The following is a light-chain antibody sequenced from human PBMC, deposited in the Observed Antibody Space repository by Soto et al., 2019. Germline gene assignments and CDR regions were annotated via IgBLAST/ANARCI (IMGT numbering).Light chain of an antibody. Sequence: DIQMTQSPSSLSASVGNRVTITCRASQSIRSDLNWYQQSPGNAPKLLIYAASSLQSGVPSRFSGSGSGTAFTLTISSLQPEDFATYYCQQIYRPPYTFGQGTRLEIK. CDR2: AAS. CDR1: QSIRSD. V-gene: IGKV1-39*01. CDR3: QQIYRPPYT. J-gene: IGKJ2*01.